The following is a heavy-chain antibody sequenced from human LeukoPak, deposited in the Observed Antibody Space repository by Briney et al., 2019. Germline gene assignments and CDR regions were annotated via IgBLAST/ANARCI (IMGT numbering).Heavy chain of an antibody. V-gene: IGHV4-61*02. D-gene: IGHD5-12*01. J-gene: IGHJ3*02. Sequence: PSETLSLTCTVSGGSISSGSYYWSWIRQPAGKGLEWIGRIYTSGSTNYNPSLKSRVTISVDTSKNQFSLKLSSVPAADTAVYYCAREAVANDAFDMWGQGTMVAVSS. CDR3: AREAVANDAFDM. CDR1: GGSISSGSYY. CDR2: IYTSGST.